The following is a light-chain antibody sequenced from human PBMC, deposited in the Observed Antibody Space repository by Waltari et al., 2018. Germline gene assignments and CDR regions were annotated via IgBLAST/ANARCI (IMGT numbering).Light chain of an antibody. V-gene: IGKV3-20*01. CDR3: QHYVRLPVT. CDR2: DAS. Sequence: EIESTHTLGNLSFSRGERAPFSCRASQCFSMALVWYQQKPGHAPKLLIYDASTMHSGIPYRFSGGGSGTDFTLTISRLEPEDFAVYSCQHYVRLPVTFGQGTTVEIK. J-gene: IGKJ1*01. CDR1: QCFSMA.